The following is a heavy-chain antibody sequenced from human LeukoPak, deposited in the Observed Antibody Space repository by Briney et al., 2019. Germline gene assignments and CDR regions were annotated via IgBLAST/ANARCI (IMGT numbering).Heavy chain of an antibody. CDR2: INPNSGGT. D-gene: IGHD5-12*01. Sequence: GASVTVSCKASGYTFTGYYMHWVRQAPGQGLEWMGWINPNSGGTNYAQKFQGRVTMTRDTSISTAYMELSRLRSDDTAVYYCARVRVDIVATKAFDYWGQGTLVTVSS. CDR3: ARVRVDIVATKAFDY. J-gene: IGHJ4*02. V-gene: IGHV1-2*02. CDR1: GYTFTGYY.